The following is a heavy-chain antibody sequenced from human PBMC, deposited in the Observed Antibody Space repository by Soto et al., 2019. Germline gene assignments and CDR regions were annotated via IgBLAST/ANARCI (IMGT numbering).Heavy chain of an antibody. D-gene: IGHD2-15*01. J-gene: IGHJ4*02. CDR3: ARRPHCSGGICYYGLDN. V-gene: IGHV1-8*01. Sequence: ASVKVSCKASGYTFTNSDINWVRQAPGQGLKWMGWMNPDSGHAAYAQKFQGRVTLTTSTSTSTVYMEMRSLGSEDTAVYYCARRPHCSGGICYYGLDNWGQGTLVTVPQ. CDR2: MNPDSGHA. CDR1: GYTFTNSD.